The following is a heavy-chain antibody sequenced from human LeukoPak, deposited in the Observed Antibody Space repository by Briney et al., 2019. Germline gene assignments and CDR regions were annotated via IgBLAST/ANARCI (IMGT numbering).Heavy chain of an antibody. D-gene: IGHD5-24*01. CDR1: GITFSSHA. V-gene: IGHV3-23*01. CDR3: AKGGAATMRDGYNYYYYYMEV. Sequence: GESLTLSCAASGITFSSHAMSWVRQAPGKGLEWVSLISGSGGHTYYGDSVKGRFTISRDNSTNRLYLQMNSLRPEDTAVYYCAKGGAATMRDGYNYYYYYMEVWGRGTTVTVSS. J-gene: IGHJ6*03. CDR2: ISGSGGHT.